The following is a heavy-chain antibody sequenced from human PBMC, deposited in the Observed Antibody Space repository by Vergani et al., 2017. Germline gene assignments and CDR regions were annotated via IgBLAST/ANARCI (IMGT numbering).Heavy chain of an antibody. CDR2: INHSGST. D-gene: IGHD3-22*01. J-gene: IGHJ5*02. CDR1: GGSFSGYY. CDR3: ARTFYDSSGYIWGNWFDP. Sequence: QVQLQQWGAGLLKPSETLSLTCAVYGGSFSGYYWSWIRQPPGKGLEWIGEINHSGSTNYNPSLKSRVTISVDTSKNQFSLKLSSVTAADTAVYYCARTFYDSSGYIWGNWFDPWGQGPRSPSPQ. V-gene: IGHV4-34*01.